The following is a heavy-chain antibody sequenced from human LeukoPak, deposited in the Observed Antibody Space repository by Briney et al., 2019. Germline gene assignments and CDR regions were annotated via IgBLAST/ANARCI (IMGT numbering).Heavy chain of an antibody. Sequence: GGSLRLSCAASGFTFSSYAMSWVRQAPGKGLEWVSSISATGGSTYYADSVRGRFTISRDNSKNTLYLQMNSLRAADTAVYYCARGCSSTSCHSRDFDYWGQGTLVTVSS. V-gene: IGHV3-23*01. CDR2: ISATGGST. CDR1: GFTFSSYA. CDR3: ARGCSSTSCHSRDFDY. D-gene: IGHD2-2*01. J-gene: IGHJ4*02.